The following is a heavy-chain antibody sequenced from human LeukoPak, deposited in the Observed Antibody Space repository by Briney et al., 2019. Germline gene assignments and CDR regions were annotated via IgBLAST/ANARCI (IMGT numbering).Heavy chain of an antibody. Sequence: PGGSLRLSCAASGFTFSSYGMHWVRQAPGKGLEWVAVISYDGSNKYYADSVKGRFTISRDNSKNTLYLQMNSLRAEDTAVYYCARANGDRHLGIYYYYYMDVWGKGTTVTVSS. CDR1: GFTFSSYG. D-gene: IGHD4-17*01. V-gene: IGHV3-30*19. CDR2: ISYDGSNK. J-gene: IGHJ6*03. CDR3: ARANGDRHLGIYYYYYMDV.